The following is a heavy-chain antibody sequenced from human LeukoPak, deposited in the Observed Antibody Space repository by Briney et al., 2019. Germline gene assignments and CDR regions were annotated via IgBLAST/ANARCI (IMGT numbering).Heavy chain of an antibody. J-gene: IGHJ6*03. CDR2: IYYSGST. CDR3: AISRRDDVAYYYYMDV. Sequence: KPSETLSLTCTVSGVSISSSNSYWGWIRQPPGKGLEWIGSIYYSGSTYYNPSLKSRVTISVDTSKNQFSLKLSSVTAADTAVYYCAISRRDDVAYYYYMDVWGKGTTVTISS. V-gene: IGHV4-39*01. CDR1: GVSISSSNSY. D-gene: IGHD1-1*01.